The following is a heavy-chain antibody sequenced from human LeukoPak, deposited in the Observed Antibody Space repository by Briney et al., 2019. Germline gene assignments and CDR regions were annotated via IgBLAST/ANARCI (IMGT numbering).Heavy chain of an antibody. CDR1: GFTFSSYS. V-gene: IGHV3-48*01. J-gene: IGHJ4*02. D-gene: IGHD3-10*02. CDR3: ARGLNYVVY. Sequence: GGSLRLSCAASGFTFSSYSMNWVRQAPGKGLEWVSYISSSSSTIYYADSVKGRFTISRDNAKNSLYLQMNSLRAEDTAVYYCARGLNYVVYWGQGTLVTVSS. CDR2: ISSSSSTI.